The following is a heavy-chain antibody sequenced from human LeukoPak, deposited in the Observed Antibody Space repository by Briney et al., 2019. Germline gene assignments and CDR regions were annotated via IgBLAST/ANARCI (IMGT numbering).Heavy chain of an antibody. Sequence: GGSLRLSCAASGFAFDNYAMHWVRQAPGKGLEYVSAISSNGGSSDYANSVKGRFTISRENSKNTLFLQMGSLRAEDMAVYYCARAVGIRTFGDYDYWGQGTLVTVS. CDR2: ISSNGGSS. V-gene: IGHV3-64*01. J-gene: IGHJ4*02. CDR3: ARAVGIRTFGDYDY. D-gene: IGHD4-17*01. CDR1: GFAFDNYA.